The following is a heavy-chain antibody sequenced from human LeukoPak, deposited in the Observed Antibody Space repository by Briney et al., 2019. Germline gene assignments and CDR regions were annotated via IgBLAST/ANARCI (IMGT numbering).Heavy chain of an antibody. CDR2: MNPNSGNT. V-gene: IGHV1-8*01. D-gene: IGHD3-10*01. J-gene: IGHJ6*03. Sequence: GASVKVSCKASGYTFTSYDINWVRQATGQGLEWMGWMNPNSGNTGYAQKFQGRVTITRNTSISTAYMELSSLRSEDTAVYYCARGYKVLLWFSGGGYYYYMDVWGKGTTVTVSS. CDR1: GYTFTSYD. CDR3: ARGYKVLLWFSGGGYYYYMDV.